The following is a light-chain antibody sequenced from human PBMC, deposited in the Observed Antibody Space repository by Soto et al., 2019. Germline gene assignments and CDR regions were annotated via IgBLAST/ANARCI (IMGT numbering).Light chain of an antibody. CDR1: QGIGND. Sequence: DIQMTQSPSSLSASVGDSVTITCRASQGIGNDLAWYQQNPGKAPKRLIYAASNLQGGVPSRFNGSGTGTEFHLTISSLQPEDFAIYYGLQHSTYPRTFGQGTKVHFK. V-gene: IGKV1-17*01. J-gene: IGKJ1*01. CDR2: AAS. CDR3: LQHSTYPRT.